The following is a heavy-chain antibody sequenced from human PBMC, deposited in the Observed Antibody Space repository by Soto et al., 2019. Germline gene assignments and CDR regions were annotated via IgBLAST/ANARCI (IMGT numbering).Heavy chain of an antibody. CDR1: GFKFSDYG. CDR2: VLYDGSKK. Sequence: QVHLVESGGGVVQPGTSLRLSCRASGFKFSDYGMDWVRQAPGKGLEWVSRVLYDGSKKYYADSVKGRFTISRDNPRNTLYLQMDSLRAEDTGVYYCVKDLALMGDYWGQGTPVTFSS. J-gene: IGHJ4*02. V-gene: IGHV3-30*18. D-gene: IGHD3-16*01. CDR3: VKDLALMGDY.